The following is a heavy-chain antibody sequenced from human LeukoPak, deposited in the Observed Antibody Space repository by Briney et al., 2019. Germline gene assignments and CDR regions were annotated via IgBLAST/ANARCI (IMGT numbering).Heavy chain of an antibody. V-gene: IGHV1-69*01. CDR3: ATWPLASLTSYYYYYMDV. CDR1: GGTFSSYA. J-gene: IGHJ6*03. CDR2: IIPIFGTA. Sequence: GASVKVSCKASGGTFSSYAISWVRQAPGQGLEWMGGIIPIFGTANYAQKFQGRVTITADESTSTAYMELSSLRSEDTAVYYCATWPLASLTSYYYYYMDVWGKGTTVTVSS. D-gene: IGHD4-11*01.